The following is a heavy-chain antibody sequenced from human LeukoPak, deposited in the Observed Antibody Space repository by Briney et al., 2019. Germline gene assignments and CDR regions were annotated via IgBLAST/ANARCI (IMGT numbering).Heavy chain of an antibody. CDR3: ARGASRYYDILTGYYNYYYYGMDV. D-gene: IGHD3-9*01. CDR2: MKHSGST. Sequence: PSETLSLTCAVYGGSFSGYYWSWIRQPPGKGLEWIGEMKHSGSTNYNPSLKSRVTISVDTSKNQFSLKLSSVTAADTAVYYCARGASRYYDILTGYYNYYYYGMDVWGQGTTVTVS. V-gene: IGHV4-34*01. J-gene: IGHJ6*02. CDR1: GGSFSGYY.